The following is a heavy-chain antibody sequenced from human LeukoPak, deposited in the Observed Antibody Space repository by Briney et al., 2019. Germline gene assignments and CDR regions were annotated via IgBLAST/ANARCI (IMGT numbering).Heavy chain of an antibody. J-gene: IGHJ6*03. V-gene: IGHV1-2*02. Sequence: VASVKVSCKASRYPFTGYYMHWVRQAPGQGVKWLAWINPNRGGTNYAQKFQGRVTVTRDTSISTAYMELSRLRSYDTAVYYCARGMEPLKLYHMDVWGKGTTVTVSS. CDR3: ARGMEPLKLYHMDV. CDR1: RYPFTGYY. CDR2: INPNRGGT. D-gene: IGHD1-26*01.